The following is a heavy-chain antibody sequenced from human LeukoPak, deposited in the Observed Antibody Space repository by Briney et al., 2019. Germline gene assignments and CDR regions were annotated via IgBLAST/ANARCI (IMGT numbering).Heavy chain of an antibody. Sequence: ASVKVSCKASGYTFTSYGISWVRQAPGQGLEWMGWISAYNGNTNYAQKLQGRVTMTTDTSTSTAYMELRSLRSDDTAVYYCARGVVVVVAATGKYHYYYMDVWGKGTTVTISS. CDR3: ARGVVVVVAATGKYHYYYMDV. V-gene: IGHV1-18*01. D-gene: IGHD2-15*01. CDR1: GYTFTSYG. CDR2: ISAYNGNT. J-gene: IGHJ6*03.